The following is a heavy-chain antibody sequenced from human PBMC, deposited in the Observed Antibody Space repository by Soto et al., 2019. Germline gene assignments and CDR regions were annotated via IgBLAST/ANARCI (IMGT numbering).Heavy chain of an antibody. V-gene: IGHV1-69*13. CDR2: IIPIFGTA. CDR1: GGTFSSYA. CDR3: AREGVLRYFDWSQGDNWFDP. D-gene: IGHD3-9*01. Sequence: SVKVSCKASGGTFSSYAISWVRQAPGQGLEWMGGIIPIFGTANYAQKFQGRVTITADESTSTAYMELSSLRSEDTAVYYCAREGVLRYFDWSQGDNWFDPWGQGTLVNVSS. J-gene: IGHJ5*02.